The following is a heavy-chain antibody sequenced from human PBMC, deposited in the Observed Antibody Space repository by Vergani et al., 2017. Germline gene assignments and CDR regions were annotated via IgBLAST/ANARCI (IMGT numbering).Heavy chain of an antibody. CDR3: ASIARAPTRRNPPPDY. CDR2: VNHGGST. V-gene: IGHV4-34*01. Sequence: QVQLQEWDAGLLKTSETLSLTCGVSGGSFSDYYWSWIRQAPGMGLEWIGEVNHGGSTNYNPSLKSRVSISVDTSKNQFSLQLTSVAAADSALYFCASIARAPTRRNPPPDYWGQGILVTVSS. CDR1: GGSFSDYY. J-gene: IGHJ4*02. D-gene: IGHD3-16*02.